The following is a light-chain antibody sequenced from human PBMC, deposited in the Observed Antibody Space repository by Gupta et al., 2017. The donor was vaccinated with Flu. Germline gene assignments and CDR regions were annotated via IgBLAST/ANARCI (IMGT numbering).Light chain of an antibody. CDR3: MRGKGWPYA. CDR1: QILDHGNGNSY. V-gene: IGKV2-30*02. Sequence: VTLGHPASISCSTNQILDHGNGNSYFHWFHQRPGQSPRRLIYKVSNWDSGVADRFSGSGSGADFTLNISMVAADDVVVYYFMRGKGWPYAFGQGTKLE. CDR2: KVS. J-gene: IGKJ2*01.